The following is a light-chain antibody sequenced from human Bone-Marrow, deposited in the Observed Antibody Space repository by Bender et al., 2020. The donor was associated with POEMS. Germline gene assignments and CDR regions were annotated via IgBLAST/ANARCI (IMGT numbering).Light chain of an antibody. CDR1: SSNIGTYNY. V-gene: IGLV2-8*01. CDR3: SSYAGDYNLV. J-gene: IGLJ3*02. CDR2: EVS. Sequence: QSALTQPASVSGSPGQTITISCTGTSSNIGTYNYVSWFQQHPDRAPKLLIYEVSKGASGVPDRFSGSKSGNTASLTVSGLQAEDEADYYCSSYAGDYNLVFGGGTKLTVL.